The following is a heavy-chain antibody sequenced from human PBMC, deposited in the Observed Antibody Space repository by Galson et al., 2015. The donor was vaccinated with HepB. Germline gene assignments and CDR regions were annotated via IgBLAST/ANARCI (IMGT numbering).Heavy chain of an antibody. CDR1: GYTFSSYS. J-gene: IGHJ5*02. CDR3: ARVRSPQGNWFDP. Sequence: SVKVSCKASGYTFSSYSITWVRQAPGQGLEWMGWISTYNRDTKYAQKFQGRVTMTADTSTSTAYMELRSLRSEDTAVYYCARVRSPQGNWFDPWGQGTLVTVSS. V-gene: IGHV1-18*01. CDR2: ISTYNRDT.